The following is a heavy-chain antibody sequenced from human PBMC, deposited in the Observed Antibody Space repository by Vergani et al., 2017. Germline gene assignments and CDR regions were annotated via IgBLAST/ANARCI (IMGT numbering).Heavy chain of an antibody. CDR1: GFTFSNAW. CDR3: ARSPLLWFGVETLNWFDP. CDR2: IKSKTDGGTT. Sequence: EVQLVESGGGLVKPGGSLRLSCAASGFTFSNAWMSWVRQAPGKGLEWVGRIKSKTDGGTTDYAAPVKGRFTISRDDSKNTLYLQMNSLKTEDTAVYYCARSPLLWFGVETLNWFDPWGQGTLVTVSS. V-gene: IGHV3-15*01. J-gene: IGHJ5*02. D-gene: IGHD3-10*01.